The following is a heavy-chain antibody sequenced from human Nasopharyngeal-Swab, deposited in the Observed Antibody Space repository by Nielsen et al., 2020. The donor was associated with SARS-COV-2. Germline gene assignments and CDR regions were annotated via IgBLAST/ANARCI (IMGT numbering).Heavy chain of an antibody. D-gene: IGHD2-21*02. V-gene: IGHV4-34*01. J-gene: IGHJ4*02. CDR3: AREGVVTAIPHDS. Sequence: SETLSLTCAVYGGSFSGYYWSWIRQLPGKGLEWIGEINHSGSTNYNPSLKSRVTISVDTSKNQFSLKLTSVTAADTAVYYCAREGVVTAIPHDSWGQGTLVTVSS. CDR1: GGSFSGYY. CDR2: INHSGST.